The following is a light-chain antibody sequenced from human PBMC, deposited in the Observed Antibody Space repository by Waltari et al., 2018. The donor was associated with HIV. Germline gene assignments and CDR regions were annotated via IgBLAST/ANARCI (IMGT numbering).Light chain of an antibody. CDR1: SSNIGSHY. V-gene: IGLV1-47*01. CDR3: AAWDDSLSGLV. CDR2: RNN. Sequence: SVLTQPASASGTPGQRVTIPCSGSSSNIGSHYVSWYQQLPGTAPKLLIYRNNQRPSGVPDRFSGSNSGTSTSPAISGLRSEDEADDYCAAWDDSLSGLVFGGGTKLTVL. J-gene: IGLJ3*02.